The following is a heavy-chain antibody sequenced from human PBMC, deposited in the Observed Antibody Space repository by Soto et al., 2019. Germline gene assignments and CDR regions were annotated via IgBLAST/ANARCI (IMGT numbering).Heavy chain of an antibody. CDR3: ARVVSGSYFDY. D-gene: IGHD1-26*01. V-gene: IGHV4-31*03. CDR2: TYYSGTT. CDR1: GGSITTGGYF. J-gene: IGHJ4*02. Sequence: QVQLQESGPGLVKASQTLSLTCTVSGGSITTGGYFWSWIRQHPGKGLEWIGYTYYSGTTHYNPSLNSRVTISVDTSKNQLSLKLSSVTAADTAVYYCARVVSGSYFDYWGQGPLVTVSS.